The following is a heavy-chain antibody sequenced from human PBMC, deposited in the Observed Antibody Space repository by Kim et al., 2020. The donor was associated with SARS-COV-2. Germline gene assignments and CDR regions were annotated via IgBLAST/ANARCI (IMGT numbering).Heavy chain of an antibody. V-gene: IGHV3-9*01. CDR3: AKGLPDCSGGSCHHHYM. CDR1: GFTFDDYA. D-gene: IGHD2-15*01. Sequence: GGSLRISCAASGFTFDDYAMHWVRQAPGKGLEWVSGISWNSGSIGYADSVKGRFTISRDNAKNSLYLQMNSLRAEDTALYYCAKGLPDCSGGSCHHHYM. J-gene: IGHJ6*03. CDR2: ISWNSGSI.